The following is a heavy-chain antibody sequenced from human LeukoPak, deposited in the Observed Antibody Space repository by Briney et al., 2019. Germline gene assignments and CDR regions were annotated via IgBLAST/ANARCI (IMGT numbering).Heavy chain of an antibody. J-gene: IGHJ4*02. CDR3: ARANHPTYYDSSGYYQDY. Sequence: GQSLRLSCAVSGFTFSSYWMHWVRQAPGKGLVWVSRISSDGSGTSYADSVKGRFTISRDNSKNTLYLQMNSLRAEDTGVYYCARANHPTYYDSSGYYQDYWGQGTLVTVSS. D-gene: IGHD3-22*01. CDR1: GFTFSSYW. V-gene: IGHV3-74*01. CDR2: ISSDGSGT.